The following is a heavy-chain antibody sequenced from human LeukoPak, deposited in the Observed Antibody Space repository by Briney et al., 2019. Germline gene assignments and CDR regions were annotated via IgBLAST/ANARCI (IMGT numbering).Heavy chain of an antibody. Sequence: QPGASLRLSCAASGFTFSTYWMHWVRRAPGKGLVWVSRISTDGSVTSYAYSVKGRFTISRDNAKNTMYLQMNSLLAEDTAVYYCARIGGSGSYSGHYFDHWGQGTLVTVSS. V-gene: IGHV3-74*01. D-gene: IGHD3-10*01. J-gene: IGHJ4*02. CDR3: ARIGGSGSYSGHYFDH. CDR1: GFTFSTYW. CDR2: ISTDGSVT.